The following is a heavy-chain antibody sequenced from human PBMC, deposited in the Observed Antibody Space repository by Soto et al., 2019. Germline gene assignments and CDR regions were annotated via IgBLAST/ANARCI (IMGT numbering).Heavy chain of an antibody. J-gene: IGHJ4*02. CDR1: GYTFTSYA. CDR2: INAGNGNT. Sequence: ASVKVSCKASGYTFTSYAMHWVRQAPGQRLEWMGWINAGNGNTKYSQKFQGRVTITRDTSASTAYMELSSLRSEDTAVYFCVRDQDSRGYSVFNHWGQGTQVTVSS. CDR3: VRDQDSRGYSVFNH. D-gene: IGHD3-22*01. V-gene: IGHV1-3*01.